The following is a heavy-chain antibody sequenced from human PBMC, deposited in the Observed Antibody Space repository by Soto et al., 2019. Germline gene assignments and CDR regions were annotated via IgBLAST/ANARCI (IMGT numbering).Heavy chain of an antibody. CDR1: GFTFSSYA. J-gene: IGHJ5*02. CDR2: ISGSGGST. Sequence: PGGSLRLSCAASGFTFSSYATSWVRQAPGKGLEWVSAISGSGGSTYYADSVKGRFTISRDNSKNTLYLQMNSLRAEDTAVYYCAKDRWFGEFNWFDPWGQGTLVTVSS. V-gene: IGHV3-23*01. CDR3: AKDRWFGEFNWFDP. D-gene: IGHD3-10*01.